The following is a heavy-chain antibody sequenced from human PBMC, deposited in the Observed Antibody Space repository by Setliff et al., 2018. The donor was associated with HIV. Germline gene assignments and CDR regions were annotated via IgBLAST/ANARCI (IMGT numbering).Heavy chain of an antibody. V-gene: IGHV1-8*01. CDR3: ARAGGASCSYWGCHDILTGKYNDYYYYMDV. CDR2: MNPKSGNT. D-gene: IGHD3-9*01. Sequence: ASVKVSCKASGYSFTSYDINWVRQATGQGLEWMGWMNPKSGNTGYAQKFQGRVTMTRNTSISTAYMELNSLRSEDTAVYYCARAGGASCSYWGCHDILTGKYNDYYYYMDVWGKGTMVTVSS. CDR1: GYSFTSYD. J-gene: IGHJ6*03.